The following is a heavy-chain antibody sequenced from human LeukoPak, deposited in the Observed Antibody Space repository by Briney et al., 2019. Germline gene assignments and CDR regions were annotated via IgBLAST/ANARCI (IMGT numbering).Heavy chain of an antibody. D-gene: IGHD5-12*01. CDR1: GYTFTSYG. CDR2: ISAYNGNT. J-gene: IGHJ4*02. CDR3: ARDRGSASGYASHDY. Sequence: ASVKVSCKASGYTFTSYGISWVRQAPRQGLEWMGWISAYNGNTNYAQKLQGRVTMTTDTSTSTAYMELRSLRSDDTAVYYCARDRGSASGYASHDYWGQGTLVTVSS. V-gene: IGHV1-18*04.